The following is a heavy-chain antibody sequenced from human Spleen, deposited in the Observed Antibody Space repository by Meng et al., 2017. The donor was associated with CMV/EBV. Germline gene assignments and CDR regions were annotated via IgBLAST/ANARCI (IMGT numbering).Heavy chain of an antibody. CDR3: ARSYYGSGYFDY. CDR1: GGSISSSNW. CDR2: IYHSGST. Sequence: GSLRLSCAVSGGSISSSNWWSWVRQPPGKGLEWIGEIYHSGSTNYNPSLKSRVTISVDKSKNQFSLKLSSVTAADTAVYYCARSYYGSGYFDYWGQGTLVTVSS. D-gene: IGHD3-10*01. V-gene: IGHV4-4*02. J-gene: IGHJ4*02.